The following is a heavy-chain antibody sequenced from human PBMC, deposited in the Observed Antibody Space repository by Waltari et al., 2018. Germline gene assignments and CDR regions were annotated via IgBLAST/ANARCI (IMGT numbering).Heavy chain of an antibody. Sequence: EVQLVQSGAEVKKPGESLKISCKGSGYSFTSYWIGWVRQLPGKGLEWMGIIYPGDSDTRYSPSFQGQVTISADKSISTAYLQWSSLKASDTAMYYCARRNVGYGVVTSIWFDPWGQGTLVTVSS. CDR1: GYSFTSYW. CDR2: IYPGDSDT. CDR3: ARRNVGYGVVTSIWFDP. V-gene: IGHV5-51*01. D-gene: IGHD2-15*01. J-gene: IGHJ5*02.